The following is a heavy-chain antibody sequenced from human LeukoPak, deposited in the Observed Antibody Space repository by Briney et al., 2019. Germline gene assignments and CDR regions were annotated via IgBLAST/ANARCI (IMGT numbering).Heavy chain of an antibody. V-gene: IGHV3-48*03. J-gene: IGHJ6*02. Sequence: GGSLRLSCAASGFTFSSYEMNWVRQAPGKGLEWVSYISSSGSTIYYADSVKGRFTISRDKAKNSLYLQMNSLRAEDTAVYYCARDLGYFDPVGDYYYYGMDVWGQGTTVTVSS. CDR3: ARDLGYFDPVGDYYYYGMDV. CDR2: ISSSGSTI. D-gene: IGHD3-9*01. CDR1: GFTFSSYE.